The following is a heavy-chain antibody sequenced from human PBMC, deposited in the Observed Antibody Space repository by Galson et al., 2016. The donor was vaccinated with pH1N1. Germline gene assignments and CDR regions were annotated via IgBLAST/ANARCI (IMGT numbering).Heavy chain of an antibody. V-gene: IGHV4-4*02. CDR1: GGSISSGNW. J-gene: IGHJ1*01. CDR2: VYHSGTT. Sequence: ETLSLTCAVSGGSISSGNWWSWVRQPPGKGLEWIGDVYHSGTTNNNPSLQSRVTISVDKSKKQFYLKMNSVTAADTAVYYCARAATVTTTGVYFQLWGQGTLVIVSS. CDR3: ARAATVTTTGVYFQL. D-gene: IGHD4-17*01.